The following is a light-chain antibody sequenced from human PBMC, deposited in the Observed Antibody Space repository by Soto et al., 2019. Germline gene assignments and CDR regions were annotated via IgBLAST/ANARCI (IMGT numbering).Light chain of an antibody. CDR1: QSVGGN. CDR3: QQYNNWPPWT. V-gene: IGKV3-15*01. CDR2: AAS. J-gene: IGKJ1*01. Sequence: EIVMTQSPATLSVSPGERATLSCRASQSVGGNLAWYQQKPGQPPRLLLYAASSRPTGIPARFSGSGSGTEFTLTISSLQSEDCAVYYCQQYNNWPPWTFGQGTKVEIK.